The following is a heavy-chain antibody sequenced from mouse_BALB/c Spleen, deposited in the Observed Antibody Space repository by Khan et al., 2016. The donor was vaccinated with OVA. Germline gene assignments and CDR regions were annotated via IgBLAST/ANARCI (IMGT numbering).Heavy chain of an antibody. CDR1: GYTFISYD. J-gene: IGHJ4*01. CDR3: AREGVRGVAMDY. Sequence: QVQLQQSGPEVVKPGTLVKISCKASGYTFISYDINWVKQRPGQGLEWIGWIYPGDGSTKYNEKFKGKATLTADESSSTAYMQLSSLTSENSAVYFCAREGVRGVAMDYWGQGTSVTVSS. D-gene: IGHD1-1*01. V-gene: IGHV1S56*01. CDR2: IYPGDGST.